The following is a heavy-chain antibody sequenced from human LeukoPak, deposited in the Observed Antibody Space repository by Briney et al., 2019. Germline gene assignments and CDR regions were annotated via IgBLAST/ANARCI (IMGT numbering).Heavy chain of an antibody. CDR2: INHSGST. V-gene: IGHV4-34*01. Sequence: PSETLSLTCAVYGGSFSGYYWSWIRQPPGKGLEWIWEINHSGSTNYNPSLKSRVTISVDTSKNQFSLKLSSVTAADTAVYYCARRYCSGGSCYHNWFDPWGQGTLVTVSS. CDR3: ARRYCSGGSCYHNWFDP. J-gene: IGHJ5*02. D-gene: IGHD2-15*01. CDR1: GGSFSGYY.